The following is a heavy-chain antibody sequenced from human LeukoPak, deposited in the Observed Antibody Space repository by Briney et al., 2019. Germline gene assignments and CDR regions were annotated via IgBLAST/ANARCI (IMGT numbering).Heavy chain of an antibody. D-gene: IGHD4-17*01. V-gene: IGHV3-30-3*01. J-gene: IGHJ4*02. CDR2: ISYDGSNK. CDR3: ASPPPDYGDYAPL. CDR1: GFTFSSYA. Sequence: GGSLRLSCAASGFTFSSYAMHWVRQAPGKGLEWVAVISYDGSNKYYADSVKGRFTISRDNSKNTLYLQMNSLRAEDTAVYYCASPPPDYGDYAPLWGQGTLVTVSS.